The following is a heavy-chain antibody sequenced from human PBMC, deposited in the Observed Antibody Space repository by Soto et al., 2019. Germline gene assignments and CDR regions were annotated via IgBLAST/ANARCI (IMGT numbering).Heavy chain of an antibody. CDR2: IIPILGIA. CDR1: GGTFSSYT. D-gene: IGHD3-9*01. CDR3: ASDRRGYDILTGYPSLDNWNDDGYTWYYGMDV. V-gene: IGHV1-69*02. Sequence: QVQLVQSGAEVKKPGSSVKVSCKASGGTFSSYTISWVRQAPGQGLEWMGRIIPILGIANYAQKFQGRVTIPADKSTSTAYMELSSLRSEDTAVYYCASDRRGYDILTGYPSLDNWNDDGYTWYYGMDVWGQGTTVTVSS. J-gene: IGHJ6*02.